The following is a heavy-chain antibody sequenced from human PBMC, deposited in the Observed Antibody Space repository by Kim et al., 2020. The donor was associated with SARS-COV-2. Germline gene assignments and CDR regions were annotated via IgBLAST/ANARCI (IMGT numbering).Heavy chain of an antibody. Sequence: AASVKGRFTISRDDSKNTAYLQMNSLKTEDTALYYCTRHGQAGSGSYYMAWGQGTLVTVSS. J-gene: IGHJ4*02. CDR3: TRHGQAGSGSYYMA. D-gene: IGHD3-10*01. V-gene: IGHV3-73*01.